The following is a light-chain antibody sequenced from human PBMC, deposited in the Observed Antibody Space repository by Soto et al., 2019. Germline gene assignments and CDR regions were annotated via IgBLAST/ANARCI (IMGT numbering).Light chain of an antibody. CDR2: GAS. CDR1: QSVTSTY. V-gene: IGKV3-20*01. Sequence: EVVLTQSPGTLSLSPGDRATLSCRASQSVTSTYLGWYQQKPGQAPSLLIYGASRRATGIPDRVSGSGSGTDFTLTISGLEPEDFAVYYCQQYERSPTTFGGGTKVEIK. J-gene: IGKJ4*01. CDR3: QQYERSPTT.